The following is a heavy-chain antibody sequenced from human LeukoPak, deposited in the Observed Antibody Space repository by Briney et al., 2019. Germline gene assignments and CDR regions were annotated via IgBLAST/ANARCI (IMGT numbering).Heavy chain of an antibody. Sequence: GGSLRLSCRASGFTLIDYWMHWVRQAPGKGLEWVAVISYDGSNKYYADSVKGRFTISRDNSKNTLYLQMNSLRAEDTAVYYCARDGAPRSGGLFDYWGQGTLVTVSS. J-gene: IGHJ4*02. CDR1: GFTLIDYW. V-gene: IGHV3-30-3*01. CDR3: ARDGAPRSGGLFDY. CDR2: ISYDGSNK. D-gene: IGHD3-10*01.